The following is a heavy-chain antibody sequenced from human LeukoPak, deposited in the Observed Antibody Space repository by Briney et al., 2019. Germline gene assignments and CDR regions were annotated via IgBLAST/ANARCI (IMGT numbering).Heavy chain of an antibody. CDR2: AVPALGTA. V-gene: IGHV1-69*11. Sequence: GASVKVSCKASGGSLSNFAISWVRHAPGQGLEWLGTAVPALGTADYAQKLQGRVTITTDDSTSTAYMALSSLRSEDTALYYCARSFGGVLANDAFDIWGQGTMVTVSS. D-gene: IGHD3-16*02. CDR1: GGSLSNFA. J-gene: IGHJ3*02. CDR3: ARSFGGVLANDAFDI.